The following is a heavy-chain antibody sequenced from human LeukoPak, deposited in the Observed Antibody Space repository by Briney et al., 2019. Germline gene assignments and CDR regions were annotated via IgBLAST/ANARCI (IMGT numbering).Heavy chain of an antibody. CDR3: ASTISCLL. Sequence: GGSLRLPCAASGLTFSSHRMHWVRQAPGKGLVWVSRINNDGTSATYADSVKGRFTISRDNTKNMLYLEMKSLRVEDTAVYYCASTISCLLWGQGTLVTVSS. J-gene: IGHJ4*02. CDR1: GLTFSSHR. D-gene: IGHD2-15*01. CDR2: INNDGTSA. V-gene: IGHV3-74*01.